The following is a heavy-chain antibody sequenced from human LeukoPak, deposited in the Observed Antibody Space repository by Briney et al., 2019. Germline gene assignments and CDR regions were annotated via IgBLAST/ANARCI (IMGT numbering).Heavy chain of an antibody. CDR1: GFTFSSFA. J-gene: IGHJ4*02. D-gene: IGHD2/OR15-2a*01. Sequence: GGSLRLSCSTSGFTFSSFATHWVRQAPGKGLEYVAAISRNGGSTYYADSVKGRFTISRDNSKSTLYLQMSSLRAEDTAVYLCVKDLRSDFMGVLSRYLSYWGQGTLVTVSP. V-gene: IGHV3-64D*09. CDR2: ISRNGGST. CDR3: VKDLRSDFMGVLSRYLSY.